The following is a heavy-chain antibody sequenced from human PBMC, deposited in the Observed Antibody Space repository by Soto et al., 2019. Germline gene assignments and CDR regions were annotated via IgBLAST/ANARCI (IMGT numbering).Heavy chain of an antibody. CDR1: GFTFSSYG. J-gene: IGHJ4*02. V-gene: IGHV3-23*01. CDR2: ISGSGGST. Sequence: EVQLLESGGGLVQPGGSLRLSCAASGFTFSSYGMRWVRQAPGKGLEWVSAISGSGGSTYYADSVKGRFTFSRDNSKNTLYLQMNSLRAEDTAVYYCAKGSGSSWYSSWGQGTLVTVSS. CDR3: AKGSGSSWYSS. D-gene: IGHD6-13*01.